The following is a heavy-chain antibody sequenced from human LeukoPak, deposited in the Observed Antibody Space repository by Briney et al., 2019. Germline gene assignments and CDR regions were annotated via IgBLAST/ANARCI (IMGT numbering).Heavy chain of an antibody. CDR1: GGTFSSYA. CDR2: IIPIFGTA. D-gene: IGHD2-2*02. J-gene: IGHJ5*02. CDR3: ARALVPAAIRNNWFDP. Sequence: ASVKVSCKASGGTFSSYAISWVRQAPGQGLEWMGGIIPIFGTANYAQKFQGRVTITADESTSTAYMELSSLRSEDTAVYYCARALVPAAIRNNWFDPWGQGTLVTVSS. V-gene: IGHV1-69*13.